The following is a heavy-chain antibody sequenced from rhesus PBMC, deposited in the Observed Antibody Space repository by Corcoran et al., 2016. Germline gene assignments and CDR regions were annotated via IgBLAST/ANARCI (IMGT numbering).Heavy chain of an antibody. D-gene: IGHD2-15*01. V-gene: IGHV2-95*01. CDR2: IYWNDSK. J-gene: IGHJ4*01. Sequence: QVTLKESGPALVKPTQTLTLTCTFSGFSISTSGTGVGWIRQPPGKALEWLASIYWNDSKYYSKSLKSRPNNSKEPSKNQVVLTMTNMDPVDTATYYWARVHPEYFSSTYCPQGPFDYRGQGVLVTVSS. CDR3: ARVHPEYFSSTYCPQGPFDY. CDR1: GFSISTSGTG.